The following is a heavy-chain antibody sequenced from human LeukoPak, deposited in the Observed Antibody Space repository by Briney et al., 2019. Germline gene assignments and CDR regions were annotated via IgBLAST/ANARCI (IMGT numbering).Heavy chain of an antibody. D-gene: IGHD3-10*01. CDR1: GGTFRSYA. CDR3: ARDYYGSGSYFRPPDY. V-gene: IGHV1-69*13. Sequence: ASVKVSCKASGGTFRSYAISWVRQAPGQGLEWMGGIIPIFGTANYAQKFQGRVTITADESTSTAYMELSSLRSEDTAVYYCARDYYGSGSYFRPPDYWGQGTLVTVSS. J-gene: IGHJ4*02. CDR2: IIPIFGTA.